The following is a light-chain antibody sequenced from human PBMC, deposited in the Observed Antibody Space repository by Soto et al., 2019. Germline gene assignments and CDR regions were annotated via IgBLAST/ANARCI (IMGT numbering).Light chain of an antibody. CDR2: AAS. V-gene: IGKV1-27*01. CDR3: QKYTNVPA. CDR1: QGISNY. J-gene: IGKJ4*01. Sequence: DIQMTQSPSSLSPSVGDRVTITCRASQGISNYLAWYQQIPGKVPKLLISAASTLQSGVPSRFSGSGSGTDFTLTISSLQPEDVATYYCQKYTNVPAFGGGTKVEIK.